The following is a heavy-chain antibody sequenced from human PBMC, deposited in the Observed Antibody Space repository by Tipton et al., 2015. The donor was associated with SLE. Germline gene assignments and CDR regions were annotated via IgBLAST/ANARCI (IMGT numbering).Heavy chain of an antibody. CDR2: IFYSGST. D-gene: IGHD6-6*01. CDR1: GGSMSRSNYY. V-gene: IGHV4-39*07. Sequence: GLVKPSETLSLICTVSGGSMSRSNYYWGWIRQPPGKGLEWIGSIFYSGSTYYNPSLKSRVTISVDTSKNQFSLNLSSVTAADTAVYYCARSRYSSSSYYYYYMDVWGKGTTVTVSS. CDR3: ARSRYSSSSYYYYYMDV. J-gene: IGHJ6*03.